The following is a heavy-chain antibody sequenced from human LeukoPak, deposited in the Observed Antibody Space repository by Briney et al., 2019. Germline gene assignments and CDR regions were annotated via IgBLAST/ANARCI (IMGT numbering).Heavy chain of an antibody. CDR2: ITSSSSHI. D-gene: IGHD4-11*01. V-gene: IGHV3-21*01. Sequence: GGALRLSCAASGFTFSHYSIDWVRQAPGKGLERVASITSSSSHIYYADSVKGRFTISRDKAKNALYLQMNSLRAEDTAIYYCVRVMMGATVTTFHYYCMDVWGVGTTVTVSS. CDR3: VRVMMGATVTTFHYYCMDV. CDR1: GFTFSHYS. J-gene: IGHJ6*03.